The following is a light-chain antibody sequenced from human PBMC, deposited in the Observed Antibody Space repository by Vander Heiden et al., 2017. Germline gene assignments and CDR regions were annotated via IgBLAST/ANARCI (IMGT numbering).Light chain of an antibody. CDR3: CSYAGSYTQV. CDR2: EVS. J-gene: IGLJ1*01. Sequence: QSPLTQPRSVSGSPGHSVTISCTGTNSDVGGYNYVSWYQQHPGKAPKLMIYEVSKRPSGVPDRFSGSKSGNTASLTISGLQAEDEADYYCCSYAGSYTQVFGTGTKVTVL. V-gene: IGLV2-11*01. CDR1: NSDVGGYNY.